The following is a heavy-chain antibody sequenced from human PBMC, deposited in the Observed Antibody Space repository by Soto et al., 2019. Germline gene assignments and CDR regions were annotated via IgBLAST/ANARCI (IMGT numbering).Heavy chain of an antibody. D-gene: IGHD6-13*01. CDR1: GFTFSSYS. CDR3: ATLPYSGSWCDGY. J-gene: IGHJ4*02. Sequence: EVQLVESGGSLVQPGGSLRLSCAASGFTFSSYSMNWVRQAPGKGLEWVSYISSSSSTKYYADSVKGRFTISRDNAKNSLYLQMNSLRDEDTAVYYCATLPYSGSWCDGYWGQGTLVTVSS. CDR2: ISSSSSTK. V-gene: IGHV3-48*02.